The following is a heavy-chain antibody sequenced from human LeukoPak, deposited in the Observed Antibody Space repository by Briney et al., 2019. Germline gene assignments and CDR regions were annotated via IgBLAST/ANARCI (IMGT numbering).Heavy chain of an antibody. CDR2: IYYSGST. Sequence: SETLSLTCTVSGGSISSGDYYWSWIRQPPGKGLEWIGYIYYSGSTYYNPSPKSRVTISVDTSKNQFSLKLSSVTAADTAVYYCARYPGGYSGYEPYFDYWGQGTLVTVSS. D-gene: IGHD5-12*01. CDR1: GGSISSGDYY. CDR3: ARYPGGYSGYEPYFDY. V-gene: IGHV4-30-4*01. J-gene: IGHJ4*02.